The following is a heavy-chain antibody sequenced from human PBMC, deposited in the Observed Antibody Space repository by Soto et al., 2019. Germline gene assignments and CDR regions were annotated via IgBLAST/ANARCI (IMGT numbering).Heavy chain of an antibody. J-gene: IGHJ4*02. CDR2: ISSSSSTI. V-gene: IGHV3-48*02. CDR3: ARDSESLDYDSSGYGSGFDY. CDR1: GFTFSSYS. D-gene: IGHD3-22*01. Sequence: EVQLVESGGGLVQPGGSLRLSCAASGFTFSSYSMNCVRQAPGKGLEWVSYISSSSSTIYYADSVKGRFTISRDNAKNSLYLQMNSLRDEDTAVYYCARDSESLDYDSSGYGSGFDYWGQGTLVTVSS.